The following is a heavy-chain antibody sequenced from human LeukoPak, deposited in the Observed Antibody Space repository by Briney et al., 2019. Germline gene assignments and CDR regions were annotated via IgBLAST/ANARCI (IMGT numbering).Heavy chain of an antibody. D-gene: IGHD6-13*01. Sequence: GESLKISCKGSGYSFTSYWIGWVRQMPGKGLEWMGIIYPGDSDTRYSPSFQGHVTISADKSISTAYLQWSSLKASDTAMYYCARLFSKQQLSGLIDYWGQGTLVTVSS. J-gene: IGHJ4*02. V-gene: IGHV5-51*01. CDR1: GYSFTSYW. CDR2: IYPGDSDT. CDR3: ARLFSKQQLSGLIDY.